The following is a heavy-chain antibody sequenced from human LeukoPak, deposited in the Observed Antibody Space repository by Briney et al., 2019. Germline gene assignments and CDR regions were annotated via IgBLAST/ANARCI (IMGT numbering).Heavy chain of an antibody. CDR1: GLSFSGYY. V-gene: IGHV4-34*01. CDR2: INRSGRT. CDR3: ARGQVSGPPMGFDP. D-gene: IGHD3-10*01. J-gene: IGHJ5*02. Sequence: SETLSLTCAVYGLSFSGYYWSWLRPPPGKGREGIGEINRSGRTNYNTSLKSRVTISVDTSKNQFSLKLSSVTAADTAVYYCARGQVSGPPMGFDPWGQGTLVTVSS.